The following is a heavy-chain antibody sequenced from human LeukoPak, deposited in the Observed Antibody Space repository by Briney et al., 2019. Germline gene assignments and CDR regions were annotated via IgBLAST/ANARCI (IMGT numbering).Heavy chain of an antibody. CDR1: GFTFSDHY. CDR3: ARDGRPSGSYSNWFDP. CDR2: ISYDGSNK. V-gene: IGHV3-30*03. J-gene: IGHJ5*02. D-gene: IGHD1-26*01. Sequence: GGSLRLSCAASGFTFSDHYMHWVRQAPGKGLEWVAVISYDGSNKYYADSVKGRFTISRDNSKNTLYLQMNSLRAEDTAVYYSARDGRPSGSYSNWFDPWGQGTLVTVSS.